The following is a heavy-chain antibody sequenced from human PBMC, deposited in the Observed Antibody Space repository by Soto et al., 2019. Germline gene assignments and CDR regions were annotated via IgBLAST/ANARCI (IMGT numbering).Heavy chain of an antibody. Sequence: GESLKISCSASGYSFTNYWIGWVRQMPGKGLEWMGIIYPGDSDTRYSPSFQGQVTISADKSITTAYLQWNSLKASDTAMYYCARRCGSSRCFGAFDFWGQGTMVTVSS. J-gene: IGHJ3*01. CDR3: ARRCGSSRCFGAFDF. D-gene: IGHD2-2*01. V-gene: IGHV5-51*01. CDR2: IYPGDSDT. CDR1: GYSFTNYW.